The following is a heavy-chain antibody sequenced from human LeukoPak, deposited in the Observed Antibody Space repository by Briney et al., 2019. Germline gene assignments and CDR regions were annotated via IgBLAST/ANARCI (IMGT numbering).Heavy chain of an antibody. Sequence: SETLSLTCAVYGGSFSGYYWSWIRQPPGKGLEWIGEINHSGSTNYNPSLKSRVTISVDTSKNQFSLKLSSVTAADTAVYYCARDRISSPPRYFDYWGQGTLVTVPS. V-gene: IGHV4-34*01. CDR1: GGSFSGYY. CDR2: INHSGST. CDR3: ARDRISSPPRYFDY. D-gene: IGHD6-6*01. J-gene: IGHJ4*02.